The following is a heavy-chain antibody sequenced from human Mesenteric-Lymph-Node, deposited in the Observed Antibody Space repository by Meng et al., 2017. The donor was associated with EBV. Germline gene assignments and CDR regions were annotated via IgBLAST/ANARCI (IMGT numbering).Heavy chain of an antibody. CDR2: INPSGDYT. Sequence: QVQLVQSGAEVKKPGASVKVTCKSGKKSSNHYVHGIRQAPGKGLEWMGIINPSGDYTNYAPQFQGRFTLNRDTSTDTVNMEMIGLTSDDTAVYFCARDSGNFSPDSWGQGSLVTVSS. CDR3: ARDSGNFSPDS. V-gene: IGHV1-46*01. D-gene: IGHD1-26*01. J-gene: IGHJ4*02. CDR1: KKSSNHY.